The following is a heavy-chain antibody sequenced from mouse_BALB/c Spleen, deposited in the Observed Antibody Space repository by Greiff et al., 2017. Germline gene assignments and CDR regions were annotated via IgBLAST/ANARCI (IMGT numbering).Heavy chain of an antibody. CDR1: GDSITSGY. CDR2: ISYSGST. Sequence: EVKLVESGPSLVKPSQTLSLTCSVTGDSITSGYWNWIRKFPGNKLEYMGYISYSGSTYYNPSLKSRISITRDTSKNQYYLQLNSVTTEDTATYYCARSRDYGSSYGFAYWGQGTLVTVSA. V-gene: IGHV3-8*02. D-gene: IGHD1-1*01. CDR3: ARSRDYGSSYGFAY. J-gene: IGHJ3*01.